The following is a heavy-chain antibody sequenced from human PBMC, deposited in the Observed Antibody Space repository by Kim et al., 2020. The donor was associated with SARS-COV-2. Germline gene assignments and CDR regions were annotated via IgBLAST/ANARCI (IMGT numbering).Heavy chain of an antibody. J-gene: IGHJ4*02. CDR1: GFTFSSYG. V-gene: IGHV3-30*18. CDR2: ISYDGSNK. CDR3: AKVGIVATAGYYDY. Sequence: GGSLRLSCAASGFTFSSYGMHWVRQAPGKGLEWVAVISYDGSNKYYADSVKGRFTISRDNSKNTLYLQMNSLRAEDTAVYYCAKVGIVATAGYYDYWGQG. D-gene: IGHD5-12*01.